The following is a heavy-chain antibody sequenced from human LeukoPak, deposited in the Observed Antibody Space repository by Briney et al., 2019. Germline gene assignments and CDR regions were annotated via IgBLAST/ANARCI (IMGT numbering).Heavy chain of an antibody. CDR3: ARGRYYYDSSGYYYVEKDY. CDR2: IYTSGST. V-gene: IGHV4-61*02. CDR1: GGSISSGSYY. J-gene: IGHJ4*02. D-gene: IGHD3-22*01. Sequence: SQTLSLTCTVSGGSISSGSYYWSWIRQPAGKGLEWIGRIYTSGSTNYNPSLKSRVTISVDTSKIQFSLKLSSVTAADTAVYYCARGRYYYDSSGYYYVEKDYWGQGTLVTVSS.